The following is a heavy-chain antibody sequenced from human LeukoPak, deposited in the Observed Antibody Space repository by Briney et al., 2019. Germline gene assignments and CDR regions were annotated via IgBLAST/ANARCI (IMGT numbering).Heavy chain of an antibody. CDR2: INHRGST. CDR3: AREITLTGYKYGLGFNY. V-gene: IGHV4-34*01. CDR1: GGSFSGYY. J-gene: IGHJ4*02. Sequence: PSETLSLTCTVYGGSFSGYYWSWIRQPPGKGLEWIGEINHRGSTNYNPSLKSRVTISVDTSKNQFSLRLRSVTAADTAVYYCAREITLTGYKYGLGFNYWGQGTLVTVSS. D-gene: IGHD5-12*01.